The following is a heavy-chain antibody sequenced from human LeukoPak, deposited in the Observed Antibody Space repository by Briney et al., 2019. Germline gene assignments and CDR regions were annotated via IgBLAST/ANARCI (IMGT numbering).Heavy chain of an antibody. V-gene: IGHV4-59*01. J-gene: IGHJ4*02. Sequence: SETLSLTCTVSGGSISSYYWSWIRQPPGKGLEWIGYIYYSGSTNYNPSLKSRVTISVDTSKNQFPLKLSSVTAADTAVYYCAREGTRTGSFDYWGQGTLVTVSS. CDR2: IYYSGST. D-gene: IGHD3/OR15-3a*01. CDR1: GGSISSYY. CDR3: AREGTRTGSFDY.